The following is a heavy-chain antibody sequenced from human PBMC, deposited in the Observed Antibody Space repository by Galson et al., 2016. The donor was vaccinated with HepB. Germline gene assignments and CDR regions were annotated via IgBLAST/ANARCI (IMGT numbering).Heavy chain of an antibody. V-gene: IGHV3-48*04. J-gene: IGHJ4*02. D-gene: IGHD7-27*01. CDR3: ARDHLWAFGY. Sequence: SLRLSCAASGFTFSSYSMNWVRQAPGKGLEWVSYISSGAIYYSDSVKGRFTISRDNAKNSLYLQMNSLRAEDTAVYYCARDHLWAFGYWGQGTLVTVSS. CDR1: GFTFSSYS. CDR2: ISSGAI.